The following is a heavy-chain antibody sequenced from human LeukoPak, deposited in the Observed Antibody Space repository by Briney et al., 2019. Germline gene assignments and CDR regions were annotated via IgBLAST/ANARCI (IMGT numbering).Heavy chain of an antibody. CDR3: ARGGYSYGHNWFDP. CDR1: GFTFSDYY. CDR2: ISSSGSTI. Sequence: NPGGSLRLSCAAYGFTFSDYYMSWIRQAPGKGLEWGSYISSSGSTIYYADSVKGRFTISRDNAKNSLYLQMNSLRAEDTAVYYCARGGYSYGHNWFDPWGQGTLVTVSS. V-gene: IGHV3-11*01. J-gene: IGHJ5*02. D-gene: IGHD5-18*01.